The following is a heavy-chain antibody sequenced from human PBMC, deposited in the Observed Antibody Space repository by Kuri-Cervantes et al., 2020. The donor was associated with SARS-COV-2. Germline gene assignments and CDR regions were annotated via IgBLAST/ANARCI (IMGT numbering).Heavy chain of an antibody. CDR1: GFTFSSYA. Sequence: GESLKISCSASGFTFSSYAMHWVRQAPGKGLEYVSAISSNGGSTYYADSVKGRFTISRDNSKNTLYLQMSSLRAEDTAVYYCAKIPFYDSSGYYSNYWGQGTLVTVSS. CDR3: AKIPFYDSSGYYSNY. CDR2: ISSNGGST. D-gene: IGHD3-22*01. J-gene: IGHJ4*02. V-gene: IGHV3-64D*08.